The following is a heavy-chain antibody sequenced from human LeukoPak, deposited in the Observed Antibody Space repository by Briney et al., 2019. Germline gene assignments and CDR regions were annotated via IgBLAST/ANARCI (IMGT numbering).Heavy chain of an antibody. V-gene: IGHV3-23*01. J-gene: IGHJ4*02. CDR1: GFTFSSYA. CDR3: AKDDAWLRFGE. Sequence: GGSLRPSCAASGFTFSSYAMHWVRQAPGKGLEWVSGISPRGDIKYYADSVKGRFSISRDNSRNTLYLEVSSLTAEDAAVYYCAKDDAWLRFGEWSQGTLVTVSS. CDR2: ISPRGDIK. D-gene: IGHD3-10*01.